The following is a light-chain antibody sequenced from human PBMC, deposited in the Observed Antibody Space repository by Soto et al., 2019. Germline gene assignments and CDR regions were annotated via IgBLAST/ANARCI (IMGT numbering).Light chain of an antibody. J-gene: IGLJ2*01. CDR3: CSYAAGQTLV. V-gene: IGLV2-11*01. CDR1: YSDVGGYEY. CDR2: HVA. Sequence: QSALTQPRSVSGSPGQSVTISCSGTYSDVGGYEYVSWYQQHPGKAPTLIIYHVAQRPSGVPDRFSASKSGTTASLTISGLQAEDEAEYFCCSYAAGQTLVFGGGTKVTVL.